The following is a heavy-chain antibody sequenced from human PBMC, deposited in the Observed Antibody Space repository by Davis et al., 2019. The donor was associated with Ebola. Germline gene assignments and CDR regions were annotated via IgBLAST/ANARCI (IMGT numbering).Heavy chain of an antibody. CDR2: INPNSGGT. Sequence: ASVKVSCKASGYTFTGYYMHWVRQAPGQGLEWMGWINPNSGGTNYAQKLQGRVTMTTDTSTSTAYMELRSLRSDDTAVYYCARDKFSPAGHSYYYYYGMDVWGQGTTVTVSS. CDR1: GYTFTGYY. V-gene: IGHV1-2*02. CDR3: ARDKFSPAGHSYYYYYGMDV. J-gene: IGHJ6*02.